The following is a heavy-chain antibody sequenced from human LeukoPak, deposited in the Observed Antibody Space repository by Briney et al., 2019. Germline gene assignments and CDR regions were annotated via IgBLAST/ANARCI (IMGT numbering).Heavy chain of an antibody. CDR3: ARVEAAAGTEAFDI. J-gene: IGHJ3*02. V-gene: IGHV4-34*01. CDR2: INHSGST. CDR1: GGSFSGYD. Sequence: SETLSLTCAVYGGSFSGYDWSWIRQPPGKGLEWIGEINHSGSTNYNPSLKSRVTISVDTSKNQFSLKLSSVTAADTAVYYCARVEAAAGTEAFDIWGQGTMVTVSS. D-gene: IGHD6-13*01.